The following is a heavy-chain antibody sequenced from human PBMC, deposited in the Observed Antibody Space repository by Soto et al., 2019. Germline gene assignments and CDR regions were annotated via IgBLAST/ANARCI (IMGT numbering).Heavy chain of an antibody. CDR2: ISSSSSYK. CDR3: ARMYGDYGLNGNYYGMDV. J-gene: IGHJ6*02. D-gene: IGHD4-17*01. V-gene: IGHV3-21*01. CDR1: GFTFSSYS. Sequence: EVQLVESGGGLVKPGGSLRLSCAASGFTFSSYSMNWARQAPGKGLEWVSSISSSSSYKYFADSVKGRFTISRDNAKNSLYLQMNSLRAEDTAVYYCARMYGDYGLNGNYYGMDVWGQGTTVTVSS.